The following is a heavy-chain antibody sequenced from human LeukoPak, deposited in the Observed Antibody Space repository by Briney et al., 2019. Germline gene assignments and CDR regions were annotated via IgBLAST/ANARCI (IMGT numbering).Heavy chain of an antibody. D-gene: IGHD6-19*01. CDR1: SGSISSSSYY. J-gene: IGHJ4*02. CDR2: IYYSGST. V-gene: IGHV4-39*01. Sequence: TSETLSLTCTVSSGSISSSSYYWGWIRQPPGKGLEWIGSIYYSGSTYYNPSLKSRVTISVDTSKNQFSLKLSSVTAADTAVYYCARPGPAYSSGWYYWGQGTLVTVSS. CDR3: ARPGPAYSSGWYY.